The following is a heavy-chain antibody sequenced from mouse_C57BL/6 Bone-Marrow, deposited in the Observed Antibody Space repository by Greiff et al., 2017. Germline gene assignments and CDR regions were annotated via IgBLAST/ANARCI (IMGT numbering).Heavy chain of an antibody. CDR1: GFNIKDYY. J-gene: IGHJ2*01. D-gene: IGHD1-1*01. Sequence: EVKLMESGAELVKPGASVKLSCTASGFNIKDYYIHWVKQRTEQGLEWIGRIDPEDGETKYAPKFPDKATIPADTSSNTAYLQLSSLTSEDTAVYYCTRSLIYYGTNYWGQGTTLTVSS. V-gene: IGHV14-2*01. CDR2: IDPEDGET. CDR3: TRSLIYYGTNY.